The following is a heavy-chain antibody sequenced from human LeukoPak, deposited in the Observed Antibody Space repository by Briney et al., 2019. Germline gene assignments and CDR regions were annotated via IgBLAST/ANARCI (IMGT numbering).Heavy chain of an antibody. CDR2: IDWSGEST. J-gene: IGHJ4*02. Sequence: GGSLRLSCAASGLTPADYGISWVRQAPGKGLEWVSGIDWSGESTGYADSVKGRFTISRDNAANVLYLQMNGLRAEDTALYYCARDLSARWYSLGYWGRGTLVTVSS. D-gene: IGHD2-21*02. CDR1: GLTPADYG. V-gene: IGHV3-20*04. CDR3: ARDLSARWYSLGY.